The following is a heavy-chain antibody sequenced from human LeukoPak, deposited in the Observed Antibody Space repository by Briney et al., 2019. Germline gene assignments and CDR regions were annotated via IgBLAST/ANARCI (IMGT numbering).Heavy chain of an antibody. V-gene: IGHV3-23*01. Sequence: GGSLRLSCAASGFTFRSSAMNWVRQAPGKGLEWVSAISGSGGSTYSADSVKGRFTISRDNSKNTLYLQMNSLRAEDTAVYYCARGLGVVTAQSEQPKPRYFDLWGRGTQVTVSS. J-gene: IGHJ2*01. CDR3: ARGLGVVTAQSEQPKPRYFDL. CDR1: GFTFRSSA. D-gene: IGHD2-21*02. CDR2: ISGSGGST.